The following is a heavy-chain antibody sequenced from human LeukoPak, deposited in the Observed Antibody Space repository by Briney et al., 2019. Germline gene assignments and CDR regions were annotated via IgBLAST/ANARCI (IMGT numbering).Heavy chain of an antibody. D-gene: IGHD3-22*01. CDR1: GFTFSSYS. V-gene: IGHV3-21*01. J-gene: IGHJ4*02. CDR3: ASAPYDSSGYYLN. CDR2: ISSSSSYI. Sequence: GGALRLSCAASGFTFSSYSMNWVRQAPGEGLGWVSSISSSSSYIYYADSVKGRFTISRDSAKNSLYLQMNSLRAEDTAVYYCASAPYDSSGYYLNWGQGTLVTVSS.